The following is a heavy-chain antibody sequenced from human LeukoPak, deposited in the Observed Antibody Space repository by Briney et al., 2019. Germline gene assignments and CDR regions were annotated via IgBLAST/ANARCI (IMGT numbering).Heavy chain of an antibody. D-gene: IGHD3-22*01. V-gene: IGHV1-18*01. CDR3: ARANYYDGSVYSVPSYWYSDL. J-gene: IGHJ2*01. Sequence: AASVKVSCKASGYTLVSYGMTWVRQAPGQGLEWMGWISGFNRNTRYAQKFQDRVILTTDTSTTTAYMELRSLRSDDTAVYYCARANYYDGSVYSVPSYWYSDLWGRGTLVSVSS. CDR1: GYTLVSYG. CDR2: ISGFNRNT.